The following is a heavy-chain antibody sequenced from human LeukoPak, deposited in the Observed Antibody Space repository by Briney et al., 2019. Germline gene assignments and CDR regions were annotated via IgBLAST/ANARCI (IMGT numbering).Heavy chain of an antibody. Sequence: PSETLSLTCTASGGSISSDSWSWVRQPPGKGLEWVGFISYSGGSTNYNHSLKSRITISVDTSKKYFSLRLSSVTAADTAVYYCTRQTAGNSGYAYDIWGQGTMVTVSS. CDR3: TRQTAGNSGYAYDI. CDR1: GGSISSDS. CDR2: ISYSGGST. V-gene: IGHV4-59*08. J-gene: IGHJ3*02. D-gene: IGHD4-23*01.